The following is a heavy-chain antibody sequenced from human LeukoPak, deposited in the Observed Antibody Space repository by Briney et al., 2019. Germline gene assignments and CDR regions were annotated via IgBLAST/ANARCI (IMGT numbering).Heavy chain of an antibody. V-gene: IGHV3-23*01. CDR1: GFTFSSYA. CDR2: ISGSGSST. Sequence: PGGSLRLSCAVSGFTFSSYAMSWVRQAPGKGLEWVSAISGSGSSTYYADSMKGRFTISRDNSKNTLYLQMNSLRAEDTAVYYCAKDGSCSSTSCYYGYWGQGTLVTVSS. D-gene: IGHD2-2*01. J-gene: IGHJ4*02. CDR3: AKDGSCSSTSCYYGY.